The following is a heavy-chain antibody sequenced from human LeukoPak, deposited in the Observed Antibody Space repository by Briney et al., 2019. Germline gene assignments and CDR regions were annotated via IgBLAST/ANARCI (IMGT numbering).Heavy chain of an antibody. CDR2: INPNSGGT. V-gene: IGHV1-2*02. CDR3: ARVLRFLEWFLDY. J-gene: IGHJ4*02. Sequence: ASVKVSCKASGYTFTGYYMHWVRQAPGQGLEWMGWINPNSGGTNYAQKFQGRVTMTRDTSISTAYMELSRLRSDDTAVYYCARVLRFLEWFLDYWGQGTLVTVSS. D-gene: IGHD3-3*01. CDR1: GYTFTGYY.